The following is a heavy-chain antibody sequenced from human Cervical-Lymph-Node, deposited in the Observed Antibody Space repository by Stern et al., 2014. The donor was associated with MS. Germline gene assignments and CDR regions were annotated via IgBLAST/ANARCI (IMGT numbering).Heavy chain of an antibody. J-gene: IGHJ6*02. D-gene: IGHD7-27*01. V-gene: IGHV3-9*01. Sequence: VQLVQSGGGLVQPGRSLRLSCAASGFNFDGYAMHWVRQAPGKGLECVSGITWNSGALAYADSLKCRFTISRDNAKNSLYLQMNSLRTEDTALYYCAKGNWGSSYYGMDVWGQGTTVTVSS. CDR3: AKGNWGSSYYGMDV. CDR1: GFNFDGYA. CDR2: ITWNSGAL.